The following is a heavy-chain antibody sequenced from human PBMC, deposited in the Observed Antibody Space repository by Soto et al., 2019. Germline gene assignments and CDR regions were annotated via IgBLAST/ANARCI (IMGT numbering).Heavy chain of an antibody. Sequence: QVQLVQSGAEVKKPGSSVKVSCKASGGTFSSYTISWVRQAPGQGLEWMGRIIPILGIANYAQKFQGRVTITADKSTSTAYMELSSLRSEDTAVYYCAKRSGSGSSEYYFDYWGQGTLVTVSS. CDR1: GGTFSSYT. V-gene: IGHV1-69*02. CDR2: IIPILGIA. J-gene: IGHJ4*02. CDR3: AKRSGSGSSEYYFDY. D-gene: IGHD6-6*01.